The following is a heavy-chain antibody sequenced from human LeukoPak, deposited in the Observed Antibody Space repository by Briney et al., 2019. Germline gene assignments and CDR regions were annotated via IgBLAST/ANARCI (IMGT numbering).Heavy chain of an antibody. V-gene: IGHV1-3*01. CDR2: INAGNGNT. CDR1: GYTFTSYA. J-gene: IGHJ4*02. Sequence: ASVKVSCKASGYTFTSYAMHWVRQAPGQRLEWMGWINAGNGNTKYSQKFQGRVTITRDTSASTAYMELSSLRSEDTAVYYCARDPAYDSSGYPFDYWGQGTLVTVSS. D-gene: IGHD3-22*01. CDR3: ARDPAYDSSGYPFDY.